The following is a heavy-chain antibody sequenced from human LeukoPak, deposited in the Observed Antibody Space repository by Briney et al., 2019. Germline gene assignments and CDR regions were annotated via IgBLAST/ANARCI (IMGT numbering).Heavy chain of an antibody. CDR3: ARDDRPYGMDV. Sequence: GGSLRLSCAASGFTFSSYGMHWVRQAPGKGLEWVAVIWYDGSNKYYADSVKGRFTISRDNSKNTLYLQMNSLRAEDTAVYYCARDDRPYGMDVWGQGTTVTVSS. CDR1: GFTFSSYG. J-gene: IGHJ6*02. CDR2: IWYDGSNK. V-gene: IGHV3-33*01.